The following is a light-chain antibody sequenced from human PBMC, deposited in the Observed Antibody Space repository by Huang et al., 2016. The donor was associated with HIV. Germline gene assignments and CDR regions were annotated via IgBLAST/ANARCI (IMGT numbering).Light chain of an antibody. J-gene: IGKJ1*01. V-gene: IGKV1-27*01. CDR3: QKYNSAPRT. CDR1: QGIGTS. CDR2: GAS. Sequence: DIQMTQSPSSLSASEGDRFTVTCRASQGIGTSLAWYQQKAGQVPRLLIFGASSLQSGVPSRFSGSGSGTSFSLTISNLQPEDVATYYCQKYNSAPRTFGQGTKVEI.